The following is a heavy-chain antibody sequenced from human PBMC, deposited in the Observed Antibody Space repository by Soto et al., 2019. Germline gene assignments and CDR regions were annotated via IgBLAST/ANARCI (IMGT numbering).Heavy chain of an antibody. CDR1: GDSVSRNSVA. J-gene: IGHJ4*02. D-gene: IGHD6-13*01. Sequence: PSQTLSLTCAISGDSVSRNSVAWNWIRQSPSRGLEWLGRTYYRSKWNNDYAGSVRSRIIINPDTSKNQFSLQLNSMTPEDTAMYYCARSHPHSSSWYTFDYWGQGTLVTVSS. CDR3: ARSHPHSSSWYTFDY. V-gene: IGHV6-1*01. CDR2: TYYRSKWNN.